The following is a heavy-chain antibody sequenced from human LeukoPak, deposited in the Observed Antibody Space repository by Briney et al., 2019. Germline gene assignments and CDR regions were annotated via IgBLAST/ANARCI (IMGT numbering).Heavy chain of an antibody. Sequence: GGSLRLSCAASGFTFSSYAMHWVRQAPGKGLEWVAIISYDGSNKFYADSVKGRFTISRDNSKNTLFLQMDSLRAEDTAVYYCAKDQSDYAGYYFGYWGQGTLVTVSS. D-gene: IGHD4-17*01. J-gene: IGHJ4*02. CDR2: ISYDGSNK. CDR1: GFTFSSYA. CDR3: AKDQSDYAGYYFGY. V-gene: IGHV3-30*18.